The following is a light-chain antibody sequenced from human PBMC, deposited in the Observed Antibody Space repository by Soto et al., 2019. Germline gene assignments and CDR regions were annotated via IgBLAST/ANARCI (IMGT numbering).Light chain of an antibody. CDR3: QQSDSFPLT. J-gene: IGKJ4*01. CDR2: GAS. CDR1: QDISTL. Sequence: DIQMTQSPSSVSASIGDTVTITCRASQDISTLLAWYHQKPGKAPQLLIYGASTLESGVPSLFSGRGSGTDFTLTISLLQPEDFATYFWQQSDSFPLTFGGGTKVEIK. V-gene: IGKV1D-12*01.